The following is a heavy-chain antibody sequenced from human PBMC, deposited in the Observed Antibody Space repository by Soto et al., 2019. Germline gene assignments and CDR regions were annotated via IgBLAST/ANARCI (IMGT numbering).Heavy chain of an antibody. CDR3: AKDVISGDGFWLMDH. CDR1: GFTFSSYS. Sequence: GGSLRLSCAASGFTFSSYSMNWVRQAPGKGLEWVSSISSSSSYIYYADSVKGRFTISRDNAKNTLYLQMNGLRAEDTAVYYCAKDVISGDGFWLMDHWGQGTRVTASS. CDR2: ISSSSSYI. D-gene: IGHD2-21*02. V-gene: IGHV3-21*04. J-gene: IGHJ4*02.